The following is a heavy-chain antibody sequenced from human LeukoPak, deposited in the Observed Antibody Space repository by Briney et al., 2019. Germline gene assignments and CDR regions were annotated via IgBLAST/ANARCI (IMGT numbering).Heavy chain of an antibody. V-gene: IGHV4-34*01. CDR1: GFTFSSYA. Sequence: PGGSLRLSCAASGFTFSSYAMSWIRQPPGKGLEWIGEINHSGSTNYNPSLKSRVTISVDTSKNQFSLKLSSVTAADTAVYYCARKLVLRYSRGYFDYWGQGTLVTVSS. D-gene: IGHD3-9*01. CDR3: ARKLVLRYSRGYFDY. CDR2: INHSGST. J-gene: IGHJ4*02.